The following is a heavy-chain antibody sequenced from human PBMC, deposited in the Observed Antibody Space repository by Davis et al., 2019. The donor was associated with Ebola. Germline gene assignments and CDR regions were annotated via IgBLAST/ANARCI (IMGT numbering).Heavy chain of an antibody. Sequence: GGSLRLSCAASGFTFSGSAMHWVRQASGKGLEWVGRIRSKANSYATAYAASVKGRFTISRDDSKNTAYLQMNSLRAEDTAVYYCAKAQECSSTTCYAFDIWGQGTMVTVSS. V-gene: IGHV3-73*01. CDR1: GFTFSGSA. CDR2: IRSKANSYAT. CDR3: AKAQECSSTTCYAFDI. J-gene: IGHJ3*02. D-gene: IGHD2-2*01.